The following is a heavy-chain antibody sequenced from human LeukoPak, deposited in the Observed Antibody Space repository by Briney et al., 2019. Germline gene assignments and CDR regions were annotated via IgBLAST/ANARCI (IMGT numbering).Heavy chain of an antibody. D-gene: IGHD5-24*01. J-gene: IGHJ5*02. CDR3: ARSRLQFGWFDP. V-gene: IGHV4-59*08. Sequence: PSETLSLTCTVSGGSISSYYWSWIRQPPGKGLEWIGDIYYSGSTNYNPSLKRRVTISVETSKNQCSLKLSSVTAADTAVYYCARSRLQFGWFDPWGQGTLVTVSS. CDR1: GGSISSYY. CDR2: IYYSGST.